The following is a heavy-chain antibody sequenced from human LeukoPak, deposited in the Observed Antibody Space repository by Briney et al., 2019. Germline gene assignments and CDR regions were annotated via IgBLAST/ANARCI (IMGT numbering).Heavy chain of an antibody. V-gene: IGHV3-30*18. J-gene: IGHJ4*02. CDR1: GFTFSSYG. D-gene: IGHD2-15*01. CDR2: ISYGGSNK. CDR3: AKGYCSGGRCFNDY. Sequence: GGSLRLSCAASGFTFSSYGMHWVRQAPGKGLEWVAVISYGGSNKYYADSVKGRFTISRDNSKNTLYLQMNSLTEDTAVYYCAKGYCSGGRCFNDYWGQGTLVTVSS.